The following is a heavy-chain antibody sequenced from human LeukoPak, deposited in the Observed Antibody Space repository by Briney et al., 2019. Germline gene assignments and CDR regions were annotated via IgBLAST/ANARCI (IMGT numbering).Heavy chain of an antibody. Sequence: PSETLSLTCTVSGGSISSGSYYWGWIRQPPGKGLEWIGHIYASGRADYSPSLKSRVTISVDTSNNRFSLKLSSVTAADTAVYFCATDFSDDFYHNSFDIWGQGTMVAVSS. CDR2: IYASGRA. D-gene: IGHD3/OR15-3a*01. CDR1: GGSISSGSYY. J-gene: IGHJ3*02. CDR3: ATDFSDDFYHNSFDI. V-gene: IGHV4-39*01.